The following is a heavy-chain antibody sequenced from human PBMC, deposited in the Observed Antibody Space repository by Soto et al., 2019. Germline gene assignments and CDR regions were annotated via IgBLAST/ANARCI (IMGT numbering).Heavy chain of an antibody. J-gene: IGHJ5*02. CDR1: GFTFSSYS. CDR3: ARWGSGWFDP. V-gene: IGHV3-21*01. D-gene: IGHD3-16*01. Sequence: EVQLVESGGGLVKPGGSLRLSCAGSGFTFSSYSMNWVRQAPGKGLEWVSSISSGSSDKYYADSVKGRFTISRDNAKNSLYLQMNSLRAEDTAVYYCARWGSGWFDPWGQGILVTVSS. CDR2: ISSGSSDK.